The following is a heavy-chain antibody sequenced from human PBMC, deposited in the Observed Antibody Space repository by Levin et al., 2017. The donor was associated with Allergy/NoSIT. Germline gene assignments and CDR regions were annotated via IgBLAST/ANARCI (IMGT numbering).Heavy chain of an antibody. CDR2: IKQDGSEK. V-gene: IGHV3-7*01. CDR3: VVGGTTFSY. CDR1: GFTFSNNW. Sequence: GESLKISCVTSGFTFSNNWMSWVRQAPGKGLEWVASIKQDGSEKYYVDSVKGRFTISRDNAKNSLYLQMNSLRAEDTAVYYCVVGGTTFSYWGQGTLATVSS. J-gene: IGHJ4*02. D-gene: IGHD1-26*01.